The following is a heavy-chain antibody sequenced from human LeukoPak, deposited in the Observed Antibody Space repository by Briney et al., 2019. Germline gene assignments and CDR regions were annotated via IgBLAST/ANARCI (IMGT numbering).Heavy chain of an antibody. CDR1: GGSISSYH. J-gene: IGHJ2*01. Sequence: SETLSLTCTVSGGSISSYHWTWIRQPAGKGLEWIGRIYTSGGTNYNPSLKSRVTISVDTSKNQFSLKLSSVTAADTAVYYCARGGRSLVAAQFDLWGRGTLVTVSS. CDR3: ARGGRSLVAAQFDL. V-gene: IGHV4-4*07. D-gene: IGHD2-15*01. CDR2: IYTSGGT.